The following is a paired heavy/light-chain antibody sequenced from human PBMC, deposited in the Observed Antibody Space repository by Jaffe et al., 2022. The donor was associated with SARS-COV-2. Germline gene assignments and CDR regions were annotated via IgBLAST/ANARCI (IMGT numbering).Heavy chain of an antibody. CDR3: ARDRWVGATGGDS. D-gene: IGHD1-26*01. Sequence: QVQLVQSGAEVKKPGASVKVSCKASGYTFTSSGISWVRQAPGQGLEWMGWISSDNGNANYVQNFQGRVTMTTDTSTSTAYMELRSLRSDDTAVYYCARDRWVGATGGDSWGQGTLVTVSS. J-gene: IGHJ4*02. CDR2: ISSDNGNA. CDR1: GYTFTSSG. V-gene: IGHV1-18*01.
Light chain of an antibody. CDR2: KVS. J-gene: IGKJ1*01. CDR1: QSLLYTDGNTY. V-gene: IGKV2-30*01. CDR3: MQGTHWPRT. Sequence: DVVMTQSPLSLPVTLGQPASISCRSSQSLLYTDGNTYLNWFQQRPGQSPRRLIYKVSNRDSGVPDRFSGSGSGTDFTLKISRVEAEDVGVYYCMQGTHWPRTFGQGTKVEIK.